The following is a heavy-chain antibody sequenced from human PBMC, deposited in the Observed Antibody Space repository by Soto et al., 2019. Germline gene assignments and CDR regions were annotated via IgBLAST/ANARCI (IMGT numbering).Heavy chain of an antibody. J-gene: IGHJ3*02. CDR3: ARGPYMWIQLRAFDI. Sequence: SVPGSCRETGCSFNTNCISRGRQAPRQGLEWMGWISAYNGNTNYAQKLQGRVTMTADTSTSTAYMELRSLRSDDTAVYYCARGPYMWIQLRAFDIWGQGTMVTVSS. V-gene: IGHV1-18*04. D-gene: IGHD5-18*01. CDR1: GCSFNTNC. CDR2: ISAYNGNT.